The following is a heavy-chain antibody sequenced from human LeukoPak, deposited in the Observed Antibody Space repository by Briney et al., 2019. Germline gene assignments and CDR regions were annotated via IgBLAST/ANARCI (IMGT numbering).Heavy chain of an antibody. Sequence: PGGSLRLSCAGSGYTFSRYWIHWVRQAPGKGLVWVSRINPDGGTTTYADSVKGRFTISRDNAKSTLYLQMNSLSGEDTAVYYCARDYSGYDDYWGQGTLVTVSS. V-gene: IGHV3-74*01. CDR1: GYTFSRYW. D-gene: IGHD3-22*01. J-gene: IGHJ4*02. CDR2: INPDGGTT. CDR3: ARDYSGYDDY.